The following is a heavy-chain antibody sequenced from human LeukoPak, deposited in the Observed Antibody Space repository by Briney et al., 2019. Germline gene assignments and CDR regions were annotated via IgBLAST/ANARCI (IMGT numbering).Heavy chain of an antibody. D-gene: IGHD3-22*01. Sequence: GGSLRLSCAASGFTFSSYAMHWVRQAPGKGLKWVAVTSFDGSDNYYADSVKGRFTISRDNSKNTLYLRMNSLRPDDTAVYYCARAPGTMIVVDYWGQGTLVTVSS. CDR2: TSFDGSDN. V-gene: IGHV3-30*04. CDR3: ARAPGTMIVVDY. CDR1: GFTFSSYA. J-gene: IGHJ4*02.